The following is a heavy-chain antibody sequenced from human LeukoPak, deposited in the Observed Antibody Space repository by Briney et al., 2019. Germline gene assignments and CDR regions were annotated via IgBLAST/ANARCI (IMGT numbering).Heavy chain of an antibody. CDR1: GYTFTSHG. Sequence: ASVKVSCKASGYTFTSHGISWVRQAPGQGLEWMGWISAYNGNTNYAQKLQGRVTMTTDTSTSTAYMELRSLRSGDTAVYYCARVLSSSWYPPFDYWGQGTLVTVSS. D-gene: IGHD6-13*01. CDR3: ARVLSSSWYPPFDY. CDR2: ISAYNGNT. V-gene: IGHV1-18*04. J-gene: IGHJ4*02.